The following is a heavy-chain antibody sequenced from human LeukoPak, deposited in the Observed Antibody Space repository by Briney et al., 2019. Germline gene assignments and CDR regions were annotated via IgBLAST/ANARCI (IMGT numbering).Heavy chain of an antibody. Sequence: PSETLSLTCAVYGGSFSGYYWSWIRQPPGKGLEWIGEINHSGSTNYNPSLKSRVTISVDTSKNQFSLKLSSVTAADTAVYYCARGLNGRGLIWGQGTLVTVSS. J-gene: IGHJ4*02. CDR1: GGSFSGYY. D-gene: IGHD2-8*01. V-gene: IGHV4-34*01. CDR3: ARGLNGRGLI. CDR2: INHSGST.